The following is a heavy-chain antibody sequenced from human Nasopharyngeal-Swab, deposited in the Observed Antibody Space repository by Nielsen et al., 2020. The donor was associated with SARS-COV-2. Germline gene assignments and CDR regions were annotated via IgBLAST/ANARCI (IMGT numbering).Heavy chain of an antibody. CDR2: IIPIFGRA. Sequence: SVKVSGKGSGGTFSSFVISWVRQARGQGVEWVGGIIPIFGRANYAQKFQGRDTINADESTSTAYMELSSLRSEYTAVYYCARGVVAGTGQNWFDPWGQGTLVTVSS. V-gene: IGHV1-69*13. CDR3: ARGVVAGTGQNWFDP. D-gene: IGHD6-19*01. CDR1: GGTFSSFV. J-gene: IGHJ5*02.